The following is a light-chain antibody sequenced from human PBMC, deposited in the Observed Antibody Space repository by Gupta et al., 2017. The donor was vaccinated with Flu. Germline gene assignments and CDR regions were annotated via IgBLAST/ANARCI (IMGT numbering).Light chain of an antibody. V-gene: IGLV2-11*01. CDR3: CSYAGSYTWV. J-gene: IGLJ3*02. Sequence: QSALTQPRSVSGSPGQSVTFSCTGARSDVGGYNYVSWYQQNPGKAPKLMIYDVSKRPSGVPDRFPGSKSGNTASLTISGLQAEDEADYYCCSYAGSYTWVFGGGTKLTIL. CDR1: RSDVGGYNY. CDR2: DVS.